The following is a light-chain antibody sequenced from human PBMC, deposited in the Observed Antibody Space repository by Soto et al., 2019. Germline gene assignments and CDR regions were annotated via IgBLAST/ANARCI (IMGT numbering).Light chain of an antibody. Sequence: EDLLTQSPATLSLSAGERATLFCRASEIINSGYLAWYQQKPGRAPRLLIYGASKRATGIPDRFSGSESGTDFTLTISRLEPEDFAVYYCQQYGSSPLTFGGGTKVEIK. J-gene: IGKJ4*01. V-gene: IGKV3-20*01. CDR2: GAS. CDR3: QQYGSSPLT. CDR1: EIINSGY.